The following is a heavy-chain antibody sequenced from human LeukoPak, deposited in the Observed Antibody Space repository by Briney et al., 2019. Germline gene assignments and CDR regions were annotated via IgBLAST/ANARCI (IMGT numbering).Heavy chain of an antibody. CDR2: ISSSSSYI. CDR3: AKAAYFYGSGSYYNDY. J-gene: IGHJ4*02. Sequence: PRGSLRLSCAASGFTFSSYSMNWVRQAPGKGLEWVSSISSSSSYIYYADSVKGRFTISRDNAKNSLYLQMNSLRAEDTAVYFCAKAAYFYGSGSYYNDYWGQGTLVTVSS. CDR1: GFTFSSYS. D-gene: IGHD3-10*01. V-gene: IGHV3-21*04.